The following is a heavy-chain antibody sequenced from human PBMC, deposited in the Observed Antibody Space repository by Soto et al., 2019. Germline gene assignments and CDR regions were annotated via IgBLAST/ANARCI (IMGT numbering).Heavy chain of an antibody. D-gene: IGHD2-2*01. CDR2: IYYSGST. Sequence: SETLSLTCTVSGGSISSSSYYWGWIRQPPGKGLEWIGSIYYSGSTYYNPSLKSRVTISVDTSKNQFSLKLSSVTAADTAVYYCASGRIVLVPAAASYYYGMDVWGQGTTVTVSS. CDR1: GGSISSSSYY. CDR3: ASGRIVLVPAAASYYYGMDV. J-gene: IGHJ6*02. V-gene: IGHV4-39*01.